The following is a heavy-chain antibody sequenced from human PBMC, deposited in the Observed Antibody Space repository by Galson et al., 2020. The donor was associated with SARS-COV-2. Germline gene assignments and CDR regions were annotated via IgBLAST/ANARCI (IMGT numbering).Heavy chain of an antibody. D-gene: IGHD5-18*01. V-gene: IGHV6-1*01. CDR2: TYYRSKWLT. J-gene: IGHJ3*02. CDR3: ARNRHTGFDI. CDR1: GDSVPRDNDA. Sequence: SQTLSLTCAISGDSVPRDNDACNWNRQSPSKGHQWPARTYYRSKWLTGYAVSVRGRITINPDTSKNQVSLQLNSVTPEDTAVYYCARNRHTGFDIWGQGTLFTVSS.